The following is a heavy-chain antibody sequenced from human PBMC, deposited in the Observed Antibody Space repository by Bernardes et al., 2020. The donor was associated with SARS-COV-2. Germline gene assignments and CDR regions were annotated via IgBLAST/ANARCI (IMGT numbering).Heavy chain of an antibody. CDR1: GFTFSGVW. Sequence: GGSLRLSCAASGFTFSGVWMSWVRQAPGKGLEWLGRIKSKRDGGSADYAAPVEGRFTISRDDSKNTLYLQMSSLKTEDTAVYYCTSTFYYDSSGDRWGQGTLVNVSS. D-gene: IGHD3-22*01. V-gene: IGHV3-15*01. CDR3: TSTFYYDSSGDR. CDR2: IKSKRDGGSA. J-gene: IGHJ4*02.